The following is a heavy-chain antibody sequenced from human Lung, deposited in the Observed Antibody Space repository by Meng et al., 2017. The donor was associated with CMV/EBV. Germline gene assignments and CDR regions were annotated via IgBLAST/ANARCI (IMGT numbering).Heavy chain of an antibody. Sequence: QFQLVKAGVRLKKPGDSVKVSCQAAGYTFTSSSMNWVRHAPGQGLEWMGWININTGNPTYAQGFTGRFVFSLDTSVSTAYLQIDSLKADDTAVYYCARGNGWRFDYWGQGTLVTVSS. J-gene: IGHJ4*02. CDR1: GYTFTSSS. D-gene: IGHD6-19*01. CDR2: ININTGNP. V-gene: IGHV7-4-1*01. CDR3: ARGNGWRFDY.